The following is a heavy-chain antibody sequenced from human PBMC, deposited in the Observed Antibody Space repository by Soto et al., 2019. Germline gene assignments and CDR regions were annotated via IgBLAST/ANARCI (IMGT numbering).Heavy chain of an antibody. D-gene: IGHD3-3*01. J-gene: IGHJ6*02. V-gene: IGHV4-31*03. CDR2: IYYSGST. CDR3: ARDSPFWREGYSYYGMDV. Sequence: TLSLTCTVSGGSISSGGYCWIWIRQQAGKGLEWIGYIYYSGSTYYNPSLKSRVTISVDTSNNQFSLKLSSVTAADTAVYYCARDSPFWREGYSYYGMDVWGQGTTVTVSS. CDR1: GGSISSGGYC.